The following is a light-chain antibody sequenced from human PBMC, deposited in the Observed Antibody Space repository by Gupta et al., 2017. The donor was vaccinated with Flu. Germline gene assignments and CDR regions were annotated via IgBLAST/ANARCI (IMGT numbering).Light chain of an antibody. Sequence: EILMTHSPATLSVSPGERATLSCRASQSVSSNLAWYQQKPGQAPRLLIYGASTRATGIPARFSGSGSGTEFTLTISSLQSEDFAVYHCQQYNNWPPLTFGGGTKVEIK. CDR1: QSVSSN. J-gene: IGKJ4*01. V-gene: IGKV3-15*01. CDR3: QQYNNWPPLT. CDR2: GAS.